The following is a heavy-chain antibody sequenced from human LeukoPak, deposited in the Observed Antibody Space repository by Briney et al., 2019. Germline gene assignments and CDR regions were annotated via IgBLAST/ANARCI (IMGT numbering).Heavy chain of an antibody. V-gene: IGHV1-69*05. CDR2: IIPIFGTA. CDR1: GGTFSSYA. D-gene: IGHD2-2*02. CDR3: AKDDIVVVPAAIHWLWTQRPAFDI. Sequence: EASVKVSCKASGGTFSSYAISWVRQAPGQGLEWMGGIIPIFGTANYAQKFQGRVTITTDESTSTAYMELRSLRSDDTAVYYCAKDDIVVVPAAIHWLWTQRPAFDIWGQGTMVTVSS. J-gene: IGHJ3*02.